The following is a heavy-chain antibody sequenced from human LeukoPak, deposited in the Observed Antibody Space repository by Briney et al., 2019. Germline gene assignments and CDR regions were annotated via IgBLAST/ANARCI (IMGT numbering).Heavy chain of an antibody. Sequence: KSGGSLRLSCAASGFTFSSYAMHWVRQPPGKGLEWIGEIFHSGNTKYNPSLESRVTISVDKSNHQFTLEMKSVTAADTAIYYCARDLGYYYGLDIWSRGTTVTVSS. CDR2: IFHSGNT. CDR1: GFTFSSYA. D-gene: IGHD3-16*01. J-gene: IGHJ6*02. CDR3: ARDLGYYYGLDI. V-gene: IGHV4-4*02.